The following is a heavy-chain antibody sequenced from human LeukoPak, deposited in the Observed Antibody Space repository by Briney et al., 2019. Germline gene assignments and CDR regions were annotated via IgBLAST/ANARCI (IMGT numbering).Heavy chain of an antibody. D-gene: IGHD3-3*01. CDR2: IWYDGSNK. CDR3: ARELPPLEKYYFDY. CDR1: GFTFRSYG. V-gene: IGHV3-33*01. Sequence: GGSLRLSCAASGFTFRSYGMHWVRQAPGKGLRWVAVIWYDGSNKYYADSVKGRFAISRDNSKNTLSLQMNSLRAEDTAVYYCARELPPLEKYYFDYWGQGTLVTVSS. J-gene: IGHJ4*02.